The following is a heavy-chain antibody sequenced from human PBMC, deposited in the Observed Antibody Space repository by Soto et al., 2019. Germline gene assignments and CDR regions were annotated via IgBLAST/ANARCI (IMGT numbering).Heavy chain of an antibody. Sequence: EVQLVESGGGLVHPGRSLRLSCAASGFTFDDYAMHWVRQAPGKGLEWVSGLSWDGNYIGYADSVKGRFTISRDNAKNILFLQMDNLRREDTALYYCAKGIAARPYNRFDSWGQGTVVTVSS. J-gene: IGHJ5*01. CDR3: AKGIAARPYNRFDS. CDR2: LSWDGNYI. CDR1: GFTFDDYA. D-gene: IGHD6-6*01. V-gene: IGHV3-9*01.